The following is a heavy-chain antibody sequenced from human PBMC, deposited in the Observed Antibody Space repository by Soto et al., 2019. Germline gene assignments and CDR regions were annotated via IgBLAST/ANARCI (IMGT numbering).Heavy chain of an antibody. J-gene: IGHJ4*02. V-gene: IGHV3-30-3*01. CDR1: GFTFSSYA. D-gene: IGHD4-4*01. Sequence: QVQLVESGGGVVQPGRSLRLSCAASGFTFSSYAMHWVRQAPGKGLEWVAVISYDGSNKYYADSVKGRFTISRDNSKNTLYLQMNSLRAEDTAVYYCTVTTPIAYWGQGTLVTVSS. CDR3: TVTTPIAY. CDR2: ISYDGSNK.